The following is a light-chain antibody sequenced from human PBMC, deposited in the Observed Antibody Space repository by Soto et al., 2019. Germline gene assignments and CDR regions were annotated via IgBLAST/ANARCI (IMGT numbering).Light chain of an antibody. CDR1: SSDVGGYDY. V-gene: IGLV2-14*01. Sequence: QSALTQPASVSGSLGQSITISCTGTSSDVGGYDYVSWYRQHPGKVPKLIIYEVNKRPSGVSNRFSGSKSANTASLTISGLQADDESDYYCSSFTRSSTQVFGGGTKLTVL. J-gene: IGLJ3*02. CDR2: EVN. CDR3: SSFTRSSTQV.